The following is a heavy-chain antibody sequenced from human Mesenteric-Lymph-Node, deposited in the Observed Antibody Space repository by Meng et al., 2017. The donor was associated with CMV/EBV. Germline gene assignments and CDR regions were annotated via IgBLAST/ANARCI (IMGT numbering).Heavy chain of an antibody. D-gene: IGHD3-10*01. CDR1: GFTFSSYE. CDR2: ISGSGGST. CDR3: ARDGPGGVNWYFDY. J-gene: IGHJ4*02. V-gene: IGHV3-23*01. Sequence: GGSLRLSCAASGFTFSSYEMNWVRQAPGKGLEWVSAISGSGGSTYYADSVKGRFTISRDNSKNTLYLQMNSLRAEDTAVYHCARDGPGGVNWYFDYWGQGTLVTVSS.